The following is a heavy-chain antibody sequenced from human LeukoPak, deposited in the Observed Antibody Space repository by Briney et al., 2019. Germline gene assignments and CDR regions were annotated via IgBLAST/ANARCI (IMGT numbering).Heavy chain of an antibody. Sequence: GGSLRLSCAASGFTVSSNYMSWVRQAPGKGLEWVSVIYSGGSTYYADSVKGRFTISRDNPKNTLYLQMNSLRAEDTAVYYCASRGYSSSWYVYWGQGTLVTVSS. CDR3: ASRGYSSSWYVY. CDR2: IYSGGST. D-gene: IGHD6-13*01. V-gene: IGHV3-53*01. J-gene: IGHJ4*02. CDR1: GFTVSSNY.